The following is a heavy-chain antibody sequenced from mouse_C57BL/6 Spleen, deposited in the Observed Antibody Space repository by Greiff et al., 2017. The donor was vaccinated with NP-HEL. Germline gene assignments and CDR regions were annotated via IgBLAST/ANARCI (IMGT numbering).Heavy chain of an antibody. CDR3: ASEQSNYPSYAMDY. V-gene: IGHV1-67*01. Sequence: QVQLQQSGPELVRPGVSVKISCKGSGYTFTDYAMHWVKQSHAKSLEWIGVISTYYGDASYNQKFQDKATMTVDKSSSTAYMELARLTSEDSAVYYCASEQSNYPSYAMDYWGQGTSVTVSS. CDR1: GYTFTDYA. CDR2: ISTYYGDA. J-gene: IGHJ4*01. D-gene: IGHD2-5*01.